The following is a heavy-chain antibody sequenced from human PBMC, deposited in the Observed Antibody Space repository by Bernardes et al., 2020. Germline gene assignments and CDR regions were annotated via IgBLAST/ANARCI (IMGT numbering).Heavy chain of an antibody. Sequence: SGNTLLKPTETLTLTCQFSLFSLNPGGVGVGWFRQPPGKALEWLALIFWDDDKRYSPSLRSRLTITKDTSKNQVVLTLTNMDPVDTATYYCAHRSTDTLDAFDVWGRGTMVAVSS. J-gene: IGHJ3*01. CDR3: AHRSTDTLDAFDV. V-gene: IGHV2-5*02. CDR1: LFSLNPGGVG. D-gene: IGHD2-2*01. CDR2: IFWDDDK.